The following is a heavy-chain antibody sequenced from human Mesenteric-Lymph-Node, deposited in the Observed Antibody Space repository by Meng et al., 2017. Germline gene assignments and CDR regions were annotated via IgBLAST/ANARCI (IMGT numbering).Heavy chain of an antibody. D-gene: IGHD4-17*01. CDR2: ISASGGST. CDR3: AREGPLRRFYLDY. J-gene: IGHJ4*02. V-gene: IGHV3-23*01. CDR1: GFTFSSSA. Sequence: GESLKISCAASGFTFSSSAMTWVRQAPGKGLEWVSVISASGGSTYYADSVKGRFTISRDNSKNTLYLQMNSLRAEDTALYYCAREGPLRRFYLDYWGQGTLVTVSS.